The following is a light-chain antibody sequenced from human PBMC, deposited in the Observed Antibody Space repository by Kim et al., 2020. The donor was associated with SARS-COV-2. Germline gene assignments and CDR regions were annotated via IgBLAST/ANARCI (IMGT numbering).Light chain of an antibody. CDR1: DSNLGLGHD. V-gene: IGLV1-40*01. CDR3: PSHDSSLSPL. CDR2: AND. J-gene: IGLJ7*01. Sequence: QSVLTQPPSVSGAPGQSVTISCTGSDSNLGLGHDVHWYQKLPGAAPKLVIVANDNRPAGVPDRFSGSKSGTSASLVITGLQVEDEAEYYCPSHDSSLSPLFGGGTQLTVL.